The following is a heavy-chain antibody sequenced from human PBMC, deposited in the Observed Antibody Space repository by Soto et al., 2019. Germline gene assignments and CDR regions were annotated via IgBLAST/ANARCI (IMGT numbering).Heavy chain of an antibody. J-gene: IGHJ4*02. CDR2: IYYSGST. D-gene: IGHD3-22*01. Sequence: PSETLSLTCTVSGGSISSSSYYWGWIRQPPGKGLAWIGSIYYSGSTYYNPSLKSRVTISVDTSKNQFSLKLSSVTAADTAVYYCARLYYDTLMGFDYWGQGTLVTVSS. V-gene: IGHV4-39*01. CDR3: ARLYYDTLMGFDY. CDR1: GGSISSSSYY.